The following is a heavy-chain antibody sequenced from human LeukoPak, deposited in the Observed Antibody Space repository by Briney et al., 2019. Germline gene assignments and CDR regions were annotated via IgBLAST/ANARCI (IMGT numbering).Heavy chain of an antibody. D-gene: IGHD1-1*01. CDR3: ARSGGGTTGRGFDH. CDR1: GYTFSTYW. Sequence: LGESLKISCQASGYTFSTYWIAWVRQTPGKGLEWMGIIYPGDSDTRRNPSFQGQVVISVEKSNNTAYLQWSSLKVSDAAMYYCARSGGGTTGRGFDHWGQGTLVTVSS. CDR2: IYPGDSDT. V-gene: IGHV5-51*01. J-gene: IGHJ4*02.